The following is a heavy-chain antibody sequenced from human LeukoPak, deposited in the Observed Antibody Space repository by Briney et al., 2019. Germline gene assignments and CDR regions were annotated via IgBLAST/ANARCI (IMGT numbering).Heavy chain of an antibody. CDR2: INTYNGNT. J-gene: IGHJ5*02. CDR1: SYTFTSYG. Sequence: ASVKVSCKASSYTFTSYGISWVRQAPGQGLEWMGWINTYNGNTNYAQNLPGRVTMATDTCTSTAYMELRSLRSDDTAVYYCARTVSGYSWGVWFDPWGQGTLVTVSS. V-gene: IGHV1-18*01. CDR3: ARTVSGYSWGVWFDP. D-gene: IGHD3-22*01.